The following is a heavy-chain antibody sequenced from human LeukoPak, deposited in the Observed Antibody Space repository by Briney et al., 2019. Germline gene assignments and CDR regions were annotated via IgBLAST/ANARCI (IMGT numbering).Heavy chain of an antibody. Sequence: SETLSLTCTVSGGSISSGGYYWSWIRQHPGKGLEWIGYIYYSGSTYYNPSLKSRVTISVDTSKNQFSLKLSSVTAADTAVYYCASNIVVVPAAMLPYYYYGMDVWGQGTTVTVSS. CDR1: GGSISSGGYY. CDR3: ASNIVVVPAAMLPYYYYGMDV. D-gene: IGHD2-2*01. V-gene: IGHV4-31*03. CDR2: IYYSGST. J-gene: IGHJ6*02.